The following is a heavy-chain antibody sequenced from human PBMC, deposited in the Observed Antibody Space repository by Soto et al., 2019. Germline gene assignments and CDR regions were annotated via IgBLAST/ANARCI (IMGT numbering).Heavy chain of an antibody. CDR2: IYYSGST. D-gene: IGHD2-21*01. Sequence: QVQLQESGPGLVKPSQTLSLTCTVSGGSISSGGYYWNWIRQHPGKGLEWIGYIYYSGSTYYKPSLKSRVTISVDTSKNQFSLKLSSVTAADTAVYYCAASCVGCGGFNYYGMDVWGQGTTVTVSS. CDR1: GGSISSGGYY. V-gene: IGHV4-31*03. CDR3: AASCVGCGGFNYYGMDV. J-gene: IGHJ6*02.